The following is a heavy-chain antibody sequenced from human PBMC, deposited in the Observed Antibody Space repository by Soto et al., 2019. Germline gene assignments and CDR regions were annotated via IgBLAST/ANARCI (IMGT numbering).Heavy chain of an antibody. D-gene: IGHD3-16*02. Sequence: QVQLVQSGAEVKKPGSSVKVSCKASGGTFSSYTISWVRQAPGQGLEWMGRIIPILGIANYAQKFQGRVTLTPDESTRPAYVGRSSVRSEDTAVWCCAGGSPCGGVIVNYWGQGTLVTVSS. CDR1: GGTFSSYT. V-gene: IGHV1-69*02. CDR3: AGGSPCGGVIVNY. CDR2: IIPILGIA. J-gene: IGHJ4*02.